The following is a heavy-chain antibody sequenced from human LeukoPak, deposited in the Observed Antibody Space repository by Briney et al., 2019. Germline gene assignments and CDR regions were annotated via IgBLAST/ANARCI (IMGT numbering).Heavy chain of an antibody. CDR1: GGSFSAYS. V-gene: IGHV4-34*01. Sequence: PSETLSLTCAVYGGSFSAYSWSWIRQPPGKGLEWMGEINHSGSTNYNASLKSRLTISVDTSKNQFSLKLSFVTAADTAVYYCARVGPYKITMVRGIMGYFDSWGQGNPVTVSS. CDR2: INHSGST. CDR3: ARVGPYKITMVRGIMGYFDS. D-gene: IGHD3-10*01. J-gene: IGHJ4*02.